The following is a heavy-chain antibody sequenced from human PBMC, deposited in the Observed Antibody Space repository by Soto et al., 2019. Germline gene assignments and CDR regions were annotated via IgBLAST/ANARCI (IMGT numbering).Heavy chain of an antibody. D-gene: IGHD6-19*01. CDR3: AAVAGTSAFVGYFEY. CDR1: GGTLSTYT. CDR2: IIPALDIE. Sequence: QGLLVQSGAEVKKPGSSVKVSCKAPGGTLSTYTLTWLRQAPGQGPEWMGRIIPALDIEEYAQQFQGRVTVTADTSTSTAYMELHSLRSDGTAVYYCAAVAGTSAFVGYFEYWGQGTLVTVAS. V-gene: IGHV1-69*02. J-gene: IGHJ4*02.